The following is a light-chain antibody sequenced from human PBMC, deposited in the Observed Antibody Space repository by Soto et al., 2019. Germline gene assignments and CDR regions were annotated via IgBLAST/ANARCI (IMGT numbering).Light chain of an antibody. CDR2: EVS. J-gene: IGLJ3*02. V-gene: IGLV2-14*01. CDR3: CSYTSSNTWV. CDR1: SSDVGGYNY. Sequence: QSALTQPASVSGSPGQSITISCTGTSSDVGGYNYVSWYQQHPGKAPKPMIYEVSNRPSGVSNRFSVSKSGNTASLTISGLQAEDEADYYCCSYTSSNTWVFGGGTKLTVL.